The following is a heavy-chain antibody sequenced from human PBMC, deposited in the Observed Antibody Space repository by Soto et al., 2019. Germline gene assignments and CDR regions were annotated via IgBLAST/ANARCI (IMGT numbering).Heavy chain of an antibody. J-gene: IGHJ6*03. CDR3: ARGDCVGGPCYSLAGSFYSYMDV. CDR2: INSDGSVS. V-gene: IGHV3-74*01. Sequence: EVQLVESGGGLVQPGGSLRLSCAASGFTFSNYWMYWVRQAPGKGLVWVSRINSDGSVSSYADSVKGRLTISRDNVKTTLYLQMDSLRAEDTAVYYCARGDCVGGPCYSLAGSFYSYMDVWGKGNTVTVFS. D-gene: IGHD2-15*01. CDR1: GFTFSNYW.